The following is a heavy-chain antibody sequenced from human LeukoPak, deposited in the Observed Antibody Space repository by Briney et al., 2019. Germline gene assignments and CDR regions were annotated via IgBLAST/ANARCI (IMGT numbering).Heavy chain of an antibody. CDR3: ARDPYRGNYGSYHYYYMDV. V-gene: IGHV3-21*01. CDR2: ISSSSSYI. Sequence: GESLRLSCAASGFTFSSYSMNWVRQAPEKGLEWVSSISSSSSYIYYADSVKGRFTISRDNAKNSLYLQINSLGPEDTAVYFCARDPYRGNYGSYHYYYMDVWGKGTTVTVSS. J-gene: IGHJ6*03. CDR1: GFTFSSYS. D-gene: IGHD3-22*01.